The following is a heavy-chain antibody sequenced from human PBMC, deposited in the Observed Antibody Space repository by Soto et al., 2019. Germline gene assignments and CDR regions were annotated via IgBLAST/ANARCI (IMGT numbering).Heavy chain of an antibody. D-gene: IGHD3-22*01. V-gene: IGHV1-2*04. Sequence: QVQLVQSGAEVKKPGASVKVSCKASGYAFTDYYMHWVRQAPGQGLEWMGWINPNSGGTNYAQKFQGWVTMTRDTSLSTADMELNRDDTAVDYCARAYSSSDDFDYWGQGTLVTVSS. CDR1: GYAFTDYY. J-gene: IGHJ4*02. CDR3: ARAYSSSDDFDY. CDR2: INPNSGGT.